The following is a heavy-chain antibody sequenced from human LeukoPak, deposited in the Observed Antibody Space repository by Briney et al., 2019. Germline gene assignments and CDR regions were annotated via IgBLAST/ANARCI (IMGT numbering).Heavy chain of an antibody. V-gene: IGHV1-8*01. D-gene: IGHD3-22*01. CDR3: ARLSQTPDYYSSGGYYYLGY. CDR2: MNPNTGRT. CDR1: RYTFSSYD. Sequence: ASVKVSCKASRYTFSSYDINWVREAAGQGLEWMGWMNPNTGRTGFAQKFQGRLTMTRDTSISTAYMELSSLRSEDTAVYYCARLSQTPDYYSSGGYYYLGYWGQGTPVTVSS. J-gene: IGHJ4*02.